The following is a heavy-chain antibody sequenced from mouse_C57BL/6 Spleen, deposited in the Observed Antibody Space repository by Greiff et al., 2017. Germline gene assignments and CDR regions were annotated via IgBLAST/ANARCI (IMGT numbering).Heavy chain of an antibody. J-gene: IGHJ2*01. CDR2: IYPSNGST. V-gene: IGHV1-85*01. CDR1: GYNFTSYD. Sequence: QVQLQQSGPELVKPGASVKLSCKASGYNFTSYDIHWVKQRPGQGLEWIGWIYPSNGSTKYNKKFKGKATLTVDTSSSTAYMELHILQSEDSSVYGCARGGYFDVWGKGTTLTVSS. CDR3: ARGGYFDV.